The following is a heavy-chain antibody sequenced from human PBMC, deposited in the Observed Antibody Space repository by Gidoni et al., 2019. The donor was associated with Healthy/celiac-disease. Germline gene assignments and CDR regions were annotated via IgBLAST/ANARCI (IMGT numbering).Heavy chain of an antibody. J-gene: IGHJ4*02. V-gene: IGHV1-46*01. CDR3: ARVKSFLVSPSVAGTGGPVFDY. Sequence: QVQLVQSGAEVKKPGASVKVSCKASGYTFTSYYMHWVRQAPGQGLEWMGIINPSGGSTSYAQKFQGRVTMTRDTSTSTVYMELSSLRSEDTAVYYCARVKSFLVSPSVAGTGGPVFDYWGQGTLVTVSS. D-gene: IGHD6-19*01. CDR2: INPSGGST. CDR1: GYTFTSYY.